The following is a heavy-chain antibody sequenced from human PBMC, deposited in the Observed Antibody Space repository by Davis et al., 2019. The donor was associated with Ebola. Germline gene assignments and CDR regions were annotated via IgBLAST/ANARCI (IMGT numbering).Heavy chain of an antibody. CDR1: GFSFSSYW. CDR3: AKGYSSGRLDV. V-gene: IGHV3-7*01. J-gene: IGHJ6*02. CDR2: IKQDGSEK. Sequence: GESLKISCAASGFSFSSYWMSWVRQAPGKGLEWVASIKQDGSEKYYVDSVKGRFTISRDNAKNSLYLQMNSLRAEDTAVYYCAKGYSSGRLDVWGQGTTVTVSS. D-gene: IGHD6-19*01.